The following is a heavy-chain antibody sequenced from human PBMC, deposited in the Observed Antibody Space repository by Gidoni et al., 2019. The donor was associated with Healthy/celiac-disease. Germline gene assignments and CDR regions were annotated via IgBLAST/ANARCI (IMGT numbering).Heavy chain of an antibody. Sequence: EVQLVQSGAEVKKPGESLKISCTCSGYSFTSSWIGWVRQMPGKGLEWMGIIYPGDSDTRYSPSFQGQVTISADKSISTAYLQWSSLKDSDTAMYYCARRGDSSSSGYYYGMDVWGQGTTVTVSS. CDR1: GYSFTSSW. D-gene: IGHD6-6*01. CDR2: IYPGDSDT. CDR3: ARRGDSSSSGYYYGMDV. V-gene: IGHV5-51*01. J-gene: IGHJ6*02.